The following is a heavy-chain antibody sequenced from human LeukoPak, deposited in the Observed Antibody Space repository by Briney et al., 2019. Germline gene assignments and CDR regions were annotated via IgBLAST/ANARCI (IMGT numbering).Heavy chain of an antibody. CDR2: IIPIFGTA. CDR3: ALVVAAPAMFDP. D-gene: IGHD2-15*01. CDR1: GGTFSSYA. V-gene: IGHV1-69*05. Sequence: APVKISCKASGGTFSSYAISWVRQAPGQGLEWMGRIIPIFGTANYAQKFQGRVTITTDESTSTAYMELSSLRSEDTAVYYCALVVAAPAMFDPWGQGTLVTVSS. J-gene: IGHJ5*02.